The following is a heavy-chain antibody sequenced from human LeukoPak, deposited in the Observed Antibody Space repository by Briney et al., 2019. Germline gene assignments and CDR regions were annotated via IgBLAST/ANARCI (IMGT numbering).Heavy chain of an antibody. V-gene: IGHV4-39*01. Sequence: SETLSLTCTVSGASISPISSSTYYWGWIRQAPGKGLETIGSLYYGENAHYNPSLKSRATLSVDTSNNQFSLKLTSVTAADAAVYFCARQLPTAAADTRGYFDYWGQGAVVTVSS. CDR3: ARQLPTAAADTRGYFDY. D-gene: IGHD6-25*01. J-gene: IGHJ4*02. CDR2: LYYGENA. CDR1: GASISPISSSTYY.